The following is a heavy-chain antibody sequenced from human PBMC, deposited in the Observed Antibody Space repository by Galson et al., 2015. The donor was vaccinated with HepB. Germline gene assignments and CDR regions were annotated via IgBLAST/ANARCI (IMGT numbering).Heavy chain of an antibody. V-gene: IGHV4-30-2*01. CDR3: ARGSVVVVSRAFDI. Sequence: TLSLTCAVSGGSISSGGYSWSWIRQPPGKGLEWIGYIYHSGSTYYNPSLKSRVTISVDRSKNQFSLKLSSVTAADTAVYYCARGSVVVVSRAFDIWGQGTMVTVSS. J-gene: IGHJ3*02. D-gene: IGHD3-22*01. CDR2: IYHSGST. CDR1: GGSISSGGYS.